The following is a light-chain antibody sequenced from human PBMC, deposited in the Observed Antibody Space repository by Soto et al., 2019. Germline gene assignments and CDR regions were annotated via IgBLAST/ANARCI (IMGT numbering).Light chain of an antibody. J-gene: IGKJ4*01. CDR1: QGIGVY. Sequence: DIQMTQSPSSLPASFGDRVTITCRASQGIGVYLAWFQQKPGNAPKLLIYAASTLQSGVPSRFSGSGSGTDFTLTISGLQPEDVATYYCQKYNSAPLTFGGGTKVEIK. V-gene: IGKV1-27*01. CDR2: AAS. CDR3: QKYNSAPLT.